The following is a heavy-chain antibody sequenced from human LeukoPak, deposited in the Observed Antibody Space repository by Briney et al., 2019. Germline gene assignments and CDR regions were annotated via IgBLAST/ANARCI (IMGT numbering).Heavy chain of an antibody. CDR2: ISAYNGNT. J-gene: IGHJ5*02. V-gene: IGHV1-18*01. CDR1: GGTFSNYA. CDR3: ARAGETIFGAPNWFDP. Sequence: EASVKVSCKASGGTFSNYAISWVRQAPGRGLEWMGWISAYNGNTNYAQKLQGRVTMTTDTSTSTAYMELRSLRSDDTAVYYCARAGETIFGAPNWFDPWGQGTLVTVSS. D-gene: IGHD3-3*01.